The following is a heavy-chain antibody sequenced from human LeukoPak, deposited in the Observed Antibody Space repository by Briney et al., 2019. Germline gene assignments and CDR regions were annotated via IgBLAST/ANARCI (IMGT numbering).Heavy chain of an antibody. D-gene: IGHD1-26*01. CDR2: INWNGGST. J-gene: IGHJ5*02. Sequence: GGSLRLSCAASGFTFDDYGMSWVRQAPGKGLEWVSGINWNGGSTGYADSVKGRFTISRDNAKNSLYLQMNSLRAEDTALYYCARDTYSGIYLSWFDPWGQGTLVTVSS. CDR1: GFTFDDYG. V-gene: IGHV3-20*04. CDR3: ARDTYSGIYLSWFDP.